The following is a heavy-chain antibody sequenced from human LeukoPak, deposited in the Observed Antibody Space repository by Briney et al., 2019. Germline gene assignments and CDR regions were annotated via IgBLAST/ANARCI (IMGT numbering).Heavy chain of an antibody. V-gene: IGHV1-2*02. Sequence: ASVKVSCKASGYTFTDYYMHWVRQAPGQGLGRMGWIAPNSGDTNYAQKFQGRVTMTRDTSISTAHMELSRLKSDDTAVYYCARDIGSGWYWIGGNYWGQGTLVTVSS. J-gene: IGHJ4*02. CDR2: IAPNSGDT. CDR1: GYTFTDYY. D-gene: IGHD6-19*01. CDR3: ARDIGSGWYWIGGNY.